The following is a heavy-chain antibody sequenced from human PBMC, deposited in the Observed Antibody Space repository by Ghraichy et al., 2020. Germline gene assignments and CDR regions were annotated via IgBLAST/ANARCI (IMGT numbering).Heavy chain of an antibody. CDR1: GFTFSNYA. D-gene: IGHD6-19*01. J-gene: IGHJ4*02. CDR2: VGVSGAST. CDR3: AKLSSGWYEDY. Sequence: GGSLRLSCEASGFTFSNYAMSWVRQAPGKGLEWVSIVGVSGASTYYADSVKGRFTISRDNSKNTLYMEMNNLRAEDTAIYYCAKLSSGWYEDYWGQGTQVTVSS. V-gene: IGHV3-23*01.